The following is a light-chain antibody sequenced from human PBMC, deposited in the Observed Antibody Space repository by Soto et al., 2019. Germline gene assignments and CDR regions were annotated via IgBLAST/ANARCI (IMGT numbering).Light chain of an antibody. V-gene: IGLV2-23*02. J-gene: IGLJ1*01. CDR3: CSYAGSSTYYV. Sequence: CALTQPASGSGSPGQSIAISCTGTSSDVGSYNLVSWYQQHPGKAPKLMIYEVSKRPSGVSNRFSGSKSGNTASLTISGLQAEDEADYYCCSYAGSSTYYVFGTGTKVTVL. CDR2: EVS. CDR1: SSDVGSYNL.